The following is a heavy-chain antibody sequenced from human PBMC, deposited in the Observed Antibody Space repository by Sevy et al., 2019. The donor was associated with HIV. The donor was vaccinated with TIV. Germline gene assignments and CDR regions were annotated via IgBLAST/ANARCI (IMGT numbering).Heavy chain of an antibody. Sequence: GGSLRLSCAASGFTFSSYAMHWVRQAPGKGLEWVAVISYDGSNKYYADSVKGRFTISRDNSKNTLYLRMNSLRAEDTAVYYCARGGDLYPYYFDYWGQGTLVTVSS. D-gene: IGHD3-16*01. CDR1: GFTFSSYA. CDR2: ISYDGSNK. V-gene: IGHV3-30-3*01. J-gene: IGHJ4*02. CDR3: ARGGDLYPYYFDY.